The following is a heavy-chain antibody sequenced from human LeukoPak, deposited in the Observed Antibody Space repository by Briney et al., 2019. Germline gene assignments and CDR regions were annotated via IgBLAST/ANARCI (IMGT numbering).Heavy chain of an antibody. CDR2: INHSGST. Sequence: SETLSLTCAVYGGSFSGYYWSWIRQPPGKGLEWIGEINHSGSTNYNPSLKSRVTMSVDTSKNQFSLNLTSVTAADTAVYYCAREDSSVAARYFDCWGQGTLVTVSS. CDR1: GGSFSGYY. CDR3: AREDSSVAARYFDC. V-gene: IGHV4-34*01. J-gene: IGHJ4*02. D-gene: IGHD6-6*01.